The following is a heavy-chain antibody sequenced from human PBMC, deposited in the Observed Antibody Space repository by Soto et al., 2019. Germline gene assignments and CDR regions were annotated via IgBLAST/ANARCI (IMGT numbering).Heavy chain of an antibody. CDR3: ARGPAGWFGELLGVYDY. CDR2: ISYDGSNK. J-gene: IGHJ4*02. V-gene: IGHV3-30-3*01. Sequence: QVQLVESGGGVVQPGRSLRLSCAASGFTFSSYAMHWVRQAPGKGLEWVAVISYDGSNKYYADSVKGRFTISRDNSKNTLYLQMNSLRAEDTAVYYCARGPAGWFGELLGVYDYWCQGTLVTVSS. CDR1: GFTFSSYA. D-gene: IGHD3-10*01.